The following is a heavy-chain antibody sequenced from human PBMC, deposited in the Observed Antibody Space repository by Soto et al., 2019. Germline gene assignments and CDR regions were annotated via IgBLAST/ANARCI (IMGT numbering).Heavy chain of an antibody. V-gene: IGHV1-3*01. CDR1: GYTFISYA. Sequence: ASVKVSCKASGYTFISYAMHWVRQAPGQRLEWMGWINAGNGNTKYSQKFQGRVTITRDTPASTAYMELSSLRPEDTAVHYCASSYSSGWYPFDYWGQGTLVTVSS. CDR2: INAGNGNT. CDR3: ASSYSSGWYPFDY. J-gene: IGHJ4*02. D-gene: IGHD6-19*01.